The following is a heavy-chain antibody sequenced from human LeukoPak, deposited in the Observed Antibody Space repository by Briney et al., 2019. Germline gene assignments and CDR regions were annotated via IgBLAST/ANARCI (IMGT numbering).Heavy chain of an antibody. CDR3: AKVHFWSTAGPLDY. CDR1: GFTFSSYA. V-gene: IGHV3-23*01. CDR2: ISGSGGST. J-gene: IGHJ4*02. Sequence: GGSLRLSCAASGFTFSSYAMSWVRQAPGKGLEWVSAISGSGGSTYYADSVKGRFTISRDNSKNTLYLQMNSLRAEDTAVYYCAKVHFWSTAGPLDYWGQGTLVTVSS. D-gene: IGHD3-3*02.